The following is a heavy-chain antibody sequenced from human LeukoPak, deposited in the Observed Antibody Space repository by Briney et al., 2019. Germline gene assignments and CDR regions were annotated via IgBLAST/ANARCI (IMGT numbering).Heavy chain of an antibody. V-gene: IGHV1-2*02. D-gene: IGHD4-17*01. J-gene: IGHJ5*02. Sequence: ASVKVSCKASGYTFTGYYMHWVRQAPGQGLEWMGWINPNSGGTNYAQKFQGRVTMTRDTSISTAYMELSRLRSDDTAVYYCARDRNDYGDYGWFDPWGQGTLVTVSS. CDR1: GYTFTGYY. CDR3: ARDRNDYGDYGWFDP. CDR2: INPNSGGT.